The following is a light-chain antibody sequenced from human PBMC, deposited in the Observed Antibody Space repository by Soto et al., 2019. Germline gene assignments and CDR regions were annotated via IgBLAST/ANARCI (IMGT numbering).Light chain of an antibody. CDR2: WAS. V-gene: IGKV4-1*01. CDR1: QSVLYSSNNKNY. J-gene: IGKJ2*01. CDR3: QQYYSTPYT. Sequence: DIVMTQSPDSLAVSLGERATINCKSYQSVLYSSNNKNYLAWYQQKPGQPPKLLISWASTRESGVPVRFSGSGSGTEFTLTISSLQAEDVAVYYCQQYYSTPYTFGHGTRLEIK.